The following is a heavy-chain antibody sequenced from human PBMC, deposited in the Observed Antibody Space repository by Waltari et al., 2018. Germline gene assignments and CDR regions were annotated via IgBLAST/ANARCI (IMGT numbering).Heavy chain of an antibody. CDR2: INTNTGNP. Sequence: QVQLVQSGSELKKPGASVKVSCKASGYTFTSYAMNWVRQAPGQGLEWMGWINTNTGNPTYAHGFTGRFVFSLDTSVSTAYRQISSLKAEDTAVYYCARDPRPGDFWSGYRGGFFDYWGQGTLVTVSS. CDR3: ARDPRPGDFWSGYRGGFFDY. J-gene: IGHJ4*02. V-gene: IGHV7-4-1*02. D-gene: IGHD3-3*01. CDR1: GYTFTSYA.